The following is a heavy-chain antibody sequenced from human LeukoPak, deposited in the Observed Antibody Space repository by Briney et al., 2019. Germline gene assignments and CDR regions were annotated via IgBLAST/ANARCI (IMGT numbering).Heavy chain of an antibody. CDR1: GGSTSSGGYY. CDR2: IYYSGST. CDR3: ARTAVMGITMIVVVTEGAFDI. J-gene: IGHJ3*02. Sequence: PSETLSPTCTVSGGSTSSGGYYWSWIRQHPGKGLEWIGYIYYSGSTYYNPSLKSRVTISVDTSKNQFSLRLSSVTAADTAVYYCARTAVMGITMIVVVTEGAFDIWGQGTMVTVSS. D-gene: IGHD3-22*01. V-gene: IGHV4-31*03.